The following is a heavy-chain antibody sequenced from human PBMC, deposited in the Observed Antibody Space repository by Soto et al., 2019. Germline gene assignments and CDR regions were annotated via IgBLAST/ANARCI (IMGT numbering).Heavy chain of an antibody. CDR3: ARSLSSGYFPDY. D-gene: IGHD3-22*01. CDR1: GGSFSGYY. J-gene: IGHJ4*02. V-gene: IGHV4-34*01. Sequence: SETLSLTCAVYGGSFSGYYWSWIRQPPGKGLEWIGEINHSGSTNYNPSLKSRVTISVDTSKNQFSLNLTSVTAADTAVYYCARSLSSGYFPDYWGQGTLVTVSS. CDR2: INHSGST.